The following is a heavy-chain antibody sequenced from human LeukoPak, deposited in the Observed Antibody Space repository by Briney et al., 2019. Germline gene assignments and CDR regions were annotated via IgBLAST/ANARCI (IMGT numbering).Heavy chain of an antibody. CDR2: INHSGST. CDR3: AREFIVVVPAASRLYYYCMDV. J-gene: IGHJ6*03. V-gene: IGHV4-34*01. CDR1: GGSFSGYY. D-gene: IGHD2-2*01. Sequence: SETLSLTCAVYGGSFSGYYWSWIRQPPGKGLEWIGEINHSGSTNYNPSLKSRVTMSVDTSKNQFSLKLSSVTAADTAVDYCAREFIVVVPAASRLYYYCMDVWGKGTTVTISS.